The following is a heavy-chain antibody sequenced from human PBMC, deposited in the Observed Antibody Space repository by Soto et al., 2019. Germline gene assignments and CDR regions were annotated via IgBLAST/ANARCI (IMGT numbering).Heavy chain of an antibody. V-gene: IGHV4-39*07. CDR3: ANVGGLNWFAL. Sequence: SEALSLTCTVSGSSITNALYYWGWIRQPPGKGLEWIGSIYYNGRSHSNPALESRLTMSVDTSKNQFSLKLSSLTAADTAVYYCANVGGLNWFALWGQGTPVTVSS. D-gene: IGHD3-16*01. CDR1: GSSITNALYY. J-gene: IGHJ5*02. CDR2: IYYNGRS.